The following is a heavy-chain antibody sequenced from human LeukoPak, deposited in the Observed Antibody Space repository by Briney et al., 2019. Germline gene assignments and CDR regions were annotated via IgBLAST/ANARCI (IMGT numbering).Heavy chain of an antibody. V-gene: IGHV4-59*08. J-gene: IGHJ4*02. CDR3: ARHPVDIVVVVAAYFDY. D-gene: IGHD2-15*01. CDR2: IYYSGST. CDR1: GGSISSYY. Sequence: SETLSLTCTVSGGSISSYYWSWIRQPPGKGLEWIGYIYYSGSTNYNPSLKSRVTISVDTSKNQFSLKLSSVTAADTAVYYCARHPVDIVVVVAAYFDYWGQGTLVTVSS.